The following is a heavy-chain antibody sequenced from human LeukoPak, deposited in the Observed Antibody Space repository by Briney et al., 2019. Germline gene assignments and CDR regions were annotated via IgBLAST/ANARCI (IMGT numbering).Heavy chain of an antibody. CDR1: GGSISSY. V-gene: IGHV4-4*07. Sequence: PSETLSLTCTVSGGSISSYWSWIRQSAGKGLEWIGRMYTSGSPNYNPSLKSRVTMSVDTSTNQLSLKLRSVTAADTAVYYCVRGAGPFDYWGQGTLVTVSS. D-gene: IGHD6-19*01. J-gene: IGHJ4*02. CDR3: VRGAGPFDY. CDR2: MYTSGSP.